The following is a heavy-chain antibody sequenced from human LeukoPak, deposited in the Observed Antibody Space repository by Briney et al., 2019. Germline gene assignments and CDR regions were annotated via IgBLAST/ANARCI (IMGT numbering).Heavy chain of an antibody. V-gene: IGHV4-61*02. CDR2: IYRSGTT. CDR1: GDSIDSRSYY. J-gene: IGHJ3*02. D-gene: IGHD3-9*01. CDR3: TLESVILTTRGTFDI. Sequence: NSSETLSLTCTVSGDSIDSRSYYWTWIRQPAGKRPEWIGRIYRSGTTNYNPSLKSRVTISLHTSQNQFSLNLTSVTAADTAVYYCTLESVILTTRGTFDIWGQGTLVTVSS.